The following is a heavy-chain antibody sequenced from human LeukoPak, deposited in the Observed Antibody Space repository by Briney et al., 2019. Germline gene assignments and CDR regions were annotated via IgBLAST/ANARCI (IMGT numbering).Heavy chain of an antibody. V-gene: IGHV4-34*01. D-gene: IGHD6-19*01. Sequence: PSETLSLTCAVYGGSFSGYYWSWIRQPPGKGLEWIGEINHSGSANYNPSLKRRITIAVHTSKNQYSLKLTPVTVSYTDVYYCARRSKGVAGKRWFAPWGQGTLVTVYS. CDR3: ARRSKGVAGKRWFAP. CDR2: INHSGSA. J-gene: IGHJ5*01. CDR1: GGSFSGYY.